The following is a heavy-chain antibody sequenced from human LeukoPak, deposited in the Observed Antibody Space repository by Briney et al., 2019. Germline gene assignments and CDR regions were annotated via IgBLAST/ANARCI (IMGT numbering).Heavy chain of an antibody. V-gene: IGHV4-59*12. Sequence: SETLSLTCTVPGGSISSYYWSWIRQPPGKGLEWIGYIYYSGSTNYNPSLKSRVTISVDTSKNQFSLRLRSVTAADTAVYYCARTRSDWAVDAFDIWGQGKMVTVSS. CDR3: ARTRSDWAVDAFDI. CDR2: IYYSGST. CDR1: GGSISSYY. D-gene: IGHD2-21*02. J-gene: IGHJ3*02.